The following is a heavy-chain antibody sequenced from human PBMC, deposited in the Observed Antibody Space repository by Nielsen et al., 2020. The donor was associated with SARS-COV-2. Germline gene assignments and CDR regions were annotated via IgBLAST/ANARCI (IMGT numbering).Heavy chain of an antibody. CDR3: AHSNYDILTGYVYVFDI. CDR1: GFSLSTSGVG. CDR2: IYWDDDK. Sequence: SGPTLVKPTQTLTLTCTFSGFSLSTSGVGVGWIRQPPGKALEWLALIYWDDDKRYSPSLKSRLTITKDTSKNQVVLTMTNMDPVDTATYYCAHSNYDILTGYVYVFDIWGQGTMVTVSS. J-gene: IGHJ3*02. D-gene: IGHD3-9*01. V-gene: IGHV2-5*02.